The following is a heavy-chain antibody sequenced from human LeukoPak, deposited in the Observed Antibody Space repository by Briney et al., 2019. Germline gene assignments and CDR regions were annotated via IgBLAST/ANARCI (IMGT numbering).Heavy chain of an antibody. J-gene: IGHJ4*02. V-gene: IGHV3-64*01. Sequence: SGGSLRLSCAASGFTFGSYAMHWVRQAPGKGLEYVSAISSNGGSTYYANSVKGKFTISRDNSKNTLYLQMGSLRAEDMAVYYCARGYCTNGVCYAIDYWGQGTLVTVSS. CDR2: ISSNGGST. CDR1: GFTFGSYA. D-gene: IGHD2-8*01. CDR3: ARGYCTNGVCYAIDY.